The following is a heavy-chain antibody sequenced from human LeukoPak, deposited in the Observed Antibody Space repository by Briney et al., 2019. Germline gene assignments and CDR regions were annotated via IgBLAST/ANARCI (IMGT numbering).Heavy chain of an antibody. CDR1: GFTVSSNY. CDR2: IYSGGST. Sequence: GGSLRLSCAASGFTVSSNYMSWVRQAPGKGLEWVSVIYSGGSTYYADSVKGRFTISRDNSKNTLYLQMNSLRAEDTAVYYCAKCVAAGTRVLDYWGQGTLVTVSS. J-gene: IGHJ4*02. D-gene: IGHD6-13*01. V-gene: IGHV3-53*01. CDR3: AKCVAAGTRVLDY.